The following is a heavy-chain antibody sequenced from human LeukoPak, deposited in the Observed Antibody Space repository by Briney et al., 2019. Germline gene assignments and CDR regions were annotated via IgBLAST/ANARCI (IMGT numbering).Heavy chain of an antibody. J-gene: IGHJ6*02. V-gene: IGHV3-64D*06. CDR1: GFTFSSYA. CDR3: VKSDFWSGHYYYYGMDV. Sequence: GGSLRLSCSASGFTFSSYAMHWVRQAPGKGLEYVSAISSNGGSTYYADSVKGRFTISRDNSKNTLYLQMSSLRAEDTAVYYCVKSDFWSGHYYYYGMDVWGQGTTVTVSS. CDR2: ISSNGGST. D-gene: IGHD3-3*01.